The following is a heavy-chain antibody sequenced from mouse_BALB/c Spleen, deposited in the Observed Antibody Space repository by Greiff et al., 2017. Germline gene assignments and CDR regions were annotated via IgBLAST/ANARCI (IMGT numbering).Heavy chain of an antibody. CDR2: IRLKSNNYAT. V-gene: IGHV6-6*02. CDR3: TRIYYDYGFAY. Sequence: EVMLVESGGGLVQPGGSMKLSCVASGFTFSNYWMNWVRQSPEQGLEWVAEIRLKSNNYATHYAESVKGRFTISRDDSKSSVYLQMNNLRAEDTGIYYCTRIYYDYGFAYWGQGTLVTVSA. J-gene: IGHJ3*01. CDR1: GFTFSNYW. D-gene: IGHD2-4*01.